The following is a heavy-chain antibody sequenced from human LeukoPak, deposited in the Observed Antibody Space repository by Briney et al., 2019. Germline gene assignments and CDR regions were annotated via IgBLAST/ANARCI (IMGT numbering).Heavy chain of an antibody. V-gene: IGHV4-61*08. J-gene: IGHJ5*02. CDR3: ARGFSNWGSVGWFDP. D-gene: IGHD7-27*01. Sequence: SQTLSLTCTVSGGSISSGGYYWSWIRQPPGKGLEWIGYIYYSGSTNYNPSLKSRVTISVDTSKNQFSLKLSSVTAADTAVYYCARGFSNWGSVGWFDPWGQGTLVTVSS. CDR1: GGSISSGGYY. CDR2: IYYSGST.